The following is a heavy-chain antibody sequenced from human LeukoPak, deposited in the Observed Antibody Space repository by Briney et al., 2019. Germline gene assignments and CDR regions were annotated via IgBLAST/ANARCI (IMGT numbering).Heavy chain of an antibody. J-gene: IGHJ5*02. V-gene: IGHV4-38-2*02. D-gene: IGHD3-3*01. Sequence: SETLSLTCTVSSYSISSGYYWGWTRQPPGKGLEWIGSIYHTGSTFYNPSLKSRVTISIDTSKNQFSLKLNSVTAADTAVYYCARVPHGETIFGVVLYWFDPWGQGTLVTVFS. CDR1: SYSISSGYY. CDR3: ARVPHGETIFGVVLYWFDP. CDR2: IYHTGST.